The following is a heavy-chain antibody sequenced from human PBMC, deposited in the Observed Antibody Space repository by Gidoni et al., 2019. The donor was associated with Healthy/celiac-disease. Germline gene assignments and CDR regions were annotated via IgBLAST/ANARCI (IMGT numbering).Heavy chain of an antibody. D-gene: IGHD3-3*01. Sequence: QVQLQESGPGLVKPSQTLSLTCTVPGGSISSGGYYWSWIRQHPGKGLEWIGYIYYSGSTYYNPSLKSRVTISVDTSKNQFSLKLSSVTAADTAVYYCARDRITIFGGDYYYYGMDVWGQGTTVTVSS. CDR1: GGSISSGGYY. CDR2: IYYSGST. V-gene: IGHV4-31*03. J-gene: IGHJ6*02. CDR3: ARDRITIFGGDYYYYGMDV.